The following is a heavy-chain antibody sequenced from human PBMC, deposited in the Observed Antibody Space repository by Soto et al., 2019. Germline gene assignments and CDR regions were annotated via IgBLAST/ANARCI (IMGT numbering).Heavy chain of an antibody. CDR2: ISGSGGST. CDR3: AKVLPTETYYDFWSGSRTYDY. V-gene: IGHV3-23*01. CDR1: GFTFSSYA. J-gene: IGHJ4*02. D-gene: IGHD3-3*01. Sequence: PGGSLRLSCAASGFTFSSYATSWVRQAPGKGLEWVSAISGSGGSTYYADSVKGRFTISRDNSKNTLYLQMNSLRAEDTAVYYCAKVLPTETYYDFWSGSRTYDYWGRGTLVTVSS.